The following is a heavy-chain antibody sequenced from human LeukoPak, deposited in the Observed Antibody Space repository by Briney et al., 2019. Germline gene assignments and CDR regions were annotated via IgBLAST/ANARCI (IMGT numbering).Heavy chain of an antibody. CDR3: ARAYGSGSYYKSGPLPHFDY. CDR1: GFTVSSNY. CDR2: IYSGGST. J-gene: IGHJ4*02. V-gene: IGHV3-66*01. D-gene: IGHD3-10*01. Sequence: GGSLRLSCAASGFTVSSNYMSWVRQAPGKGLEWVSVIYSGGSTYYADSVKGRFTISRDNSKNTLYLQMNSLRAEDTAVYYCARAYGSGSYYKSGPLPHFDYWGQGTLVTVSS.